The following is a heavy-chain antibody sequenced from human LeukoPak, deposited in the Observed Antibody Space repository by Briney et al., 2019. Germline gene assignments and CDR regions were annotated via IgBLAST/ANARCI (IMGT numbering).Heavy chain of an antibody. J-gene: IGHJ4*02. CDR3: ARGHCSGGSCFYYSDY. CDR1: GGSISSYY. V-gene: IGHV4-59*01. CDR2: IYYSGST. Sequence: SETLSLTCTVSGGSISSYYWSWIRQPPGKGLEWSGYIYYSGSTNYNPSLKSRVTISVDTSKNQFSLKLSSVTAADTAVYYCARGHCSGGSCFYYSDYWGQGTLVTVSS. D-gene: IGHD2-15*01.